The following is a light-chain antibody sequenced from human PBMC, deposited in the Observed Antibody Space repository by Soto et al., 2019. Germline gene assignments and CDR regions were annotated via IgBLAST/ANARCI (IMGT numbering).Light chain of an antibody. CDR1: SSDVGNYNY. CDR3: CSYAGSYTYV. Sequence: QSVLTQPRSVSGSPGQSVTISCTGTSSDVGNYNYVSWYQQHPGKAPKLTIYDVIKRPSGVPDRFSGSKSGITASLTISGLQAEDEADYYCCSYAGSYTYVFGTGTKVTVL. V-gene: IGLV2-11*01. J-gene: IGLJ1*01. CDR2: DVI.